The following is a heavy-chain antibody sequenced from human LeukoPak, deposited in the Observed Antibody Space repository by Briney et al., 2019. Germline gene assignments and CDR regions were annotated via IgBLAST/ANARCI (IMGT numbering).Heavy chain of an antibody. J-gene: IGHJ4*02. Sequence: VASVKVSCKASGGTFSSYAISWVRQAPGQGLEWMGGIIPIFGTANYAQKFQGRVTITADESTSTAYMELSSLRSEDTAVYYCARVKAPYYYDSSGYYFSYWGQGTLVTVSS. V-gene: IGHV1-69*13. CDR2: IIPIFGTA. D-gene: IGHD3-22*01. CDR3: ARVKAPYYYDSSGYYFSY. CDR1: GGTFSSYA.